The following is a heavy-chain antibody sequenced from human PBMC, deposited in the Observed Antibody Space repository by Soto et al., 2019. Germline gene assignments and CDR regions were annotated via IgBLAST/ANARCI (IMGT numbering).Heavy chain of an antibody. CDR3: ASPQRDYYYYYMDV. J-gene: IGHJ6*03. CDR2: ISSSSSYI. D-gene: IGHD6-25*01. Sequence: GGSLGLSCAASGFTFSSYSMNWVRQAPGKGLEWVSSISSSSSYIYYADSVKGRFTISRDNAKNSLYLQMNSLRAEDTAVYYCASPQRDYYYYYMDVWGKGTTVTVSS. CDR1: GFTFSSYS. V-gene: IGHV3-21*01.